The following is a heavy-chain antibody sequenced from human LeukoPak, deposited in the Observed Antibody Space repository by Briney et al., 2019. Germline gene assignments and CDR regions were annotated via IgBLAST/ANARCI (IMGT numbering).Heavy chain of an antibody. CDR3: ARGGEWELLNTFDY. CDR2: ISYDGSNK. V-gene: IGHV3-30-3*01. J-gene: IGHJ4*02. D-gene: IGHD1-26*01. CDR1: GFTFSSYA. Sequence: PGGALRLSCAASGFTFSSYAMHWVRQAPGEGLECVAVISYDGSNKYYADSVKGRFTISRDNSKNTLYLQMNSLRAEDTAVYYCARGGEWELLNTFDYWGQGTLVTVSS.